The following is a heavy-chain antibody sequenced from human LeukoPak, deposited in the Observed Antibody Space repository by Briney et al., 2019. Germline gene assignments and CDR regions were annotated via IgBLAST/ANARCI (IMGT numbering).Heavy chain of an antibody. CDR3: AKVMVTTVTNYGYYYGMDV. CDR1: GFTFSSYG. Sequence: GGSLRLSCAASGFTFSSYGMHWVRQAPGKGLEWVAVISYDGSNKYYADSVKGRFTISRDNSKNTLYLQMNSLRAEDTAVYYCAKVMVTTVTNYGYYYGMDVWGQGTTVTVSS. CDR2: ISYDGSNK. J-gene: IGHJ6*02. V-gene: IGHV3-30*18. D-gene: IGHD4-17*01.